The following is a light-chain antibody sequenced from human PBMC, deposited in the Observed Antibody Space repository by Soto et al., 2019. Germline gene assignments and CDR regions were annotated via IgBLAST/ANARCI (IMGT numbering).Light chain of an antibody. Sequence: IQMTQSPSSLSASVGDRVTITCRASHDSGNFLAWYQQKPGKVPKLLIYVASTLQSGVPSRFSGSGSGTDFTLTISSLQPEDVATYYCQKCKVAPFTFGGGTKVDIK. CDR3: QKCKVAPFT. V-gene: IGKV1-27*01. CDR1: HDSGNF. CDR2: VAS. J-gene: IGKJ4*01.